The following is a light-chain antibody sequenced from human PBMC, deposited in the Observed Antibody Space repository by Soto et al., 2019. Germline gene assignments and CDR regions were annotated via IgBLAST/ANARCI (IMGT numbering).Light chain of an antibody. V-gene: IGKV1-5*03. CDR2: KAS. Sequence: DIHMTQSPSTLSASVGDRVTITCRASQSISSWLAWHQQKPGKAPRLLIYKASNLESGVPSRFSGSGSGTEFTLTITSLQPDDSATYYCQQYNDNWKFGQGTKVEIK. CDR1: QSISSW. CDR3: QQYNDNWK. J-gene: IGKJ1*01.